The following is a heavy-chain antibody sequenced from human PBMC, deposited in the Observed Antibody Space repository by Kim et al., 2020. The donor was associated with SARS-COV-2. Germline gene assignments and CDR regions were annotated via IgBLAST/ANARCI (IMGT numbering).Heavy chain of an antibody. Sequence: GGSLRLSCAVSGFTFNKYWMSWVRQAPGKGLACVANIKEDGSEKYYLDSIKGRFTIARANPKNSLYLQMNSLRAGDTAVNSCGIDYSNWGQETMVTVS. CDR1: GFTFNKYW. CDR2: IKEDGSEK. D-gene: IGHD6-13*01. V-gene: IGHV3-7*01. CDR3: GIDYSN. J-gene: IGHJ4*02.